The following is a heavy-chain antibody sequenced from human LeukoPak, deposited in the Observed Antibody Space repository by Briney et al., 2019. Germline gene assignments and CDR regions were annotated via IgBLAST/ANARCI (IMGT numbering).Heavy chain of an antibody. V-gene: IGHV3-66*01. CDR3: ARTSAWILGYDY. Sequence: GGSLRLSCAASGFTVSSNYMSWVRQAPGKGLEWVSVIYSGGSTYYADSVKGRFTISRDNSKNTLYLQMNILRAEDTAVYYCARTSAWILGYDYWGQGTLVTVSS. CDR2: IYSGGST. CDR1: GFTVSSNY. J-gene: IGHJ4*02. D-gene: IGHD5-18*01.